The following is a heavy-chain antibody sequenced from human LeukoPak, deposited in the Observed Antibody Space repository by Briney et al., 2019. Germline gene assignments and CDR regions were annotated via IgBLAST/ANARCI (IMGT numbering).Heavy chain of an antibody. J-gene: IGHJ4*02. CDR2: ITPSGGNT. CDR3: ARDAAFDY. CDR1: GPTFTSYY. V-gene: IGHV1-46*01. Sequence: ASVKVSCKAFGPTFTSYYFHWVRQAPGQGLEWMGVITPSGGNTIYAEKFQGRLTMTRDTSTSTVYMELSSLRSEDTAVYYCARDAAFDYWGQGTLVTVSS.